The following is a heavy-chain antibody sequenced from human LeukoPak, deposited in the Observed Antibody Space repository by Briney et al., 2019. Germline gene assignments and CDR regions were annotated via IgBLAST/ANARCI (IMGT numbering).Heavy chain of an antibody. D-gene: IGHD3-3*01. CDR2: IIPIFGTA. CDR3: ARGFLEWLLQSYYYYGMDV. V-gene: IGHV1-69*13. CDR1: GGTFSSYA. Sequence: SVKVSCKASGGTFSSYAISWVRQAPGQGLEWMGGIIPIFGTANYAQKFQGRVTITADESTSTAYMELSSLRSEDTAVYYCARGFLEWLLQSYYYYGMDVWGQGTTVTVSS. J-gene: IGHJ6*02.